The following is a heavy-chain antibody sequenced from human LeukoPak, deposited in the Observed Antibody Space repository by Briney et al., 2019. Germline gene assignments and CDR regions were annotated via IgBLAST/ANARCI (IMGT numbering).Heavy chain of an antibody. CDR1: GGTFSSYA. D-gene: IGHD3-10*01. V-gene: IGHV1-69*05. CDR2: IIPIFGTA. J-gene: IGHJ5*02. Sequence: GASVKVSCKASGGTFSSYAISWVRQAPGQGLEWMGGIIPIFGTANYAQKFQGRVTITTDESTSTAYMELSSLRSEDTAVYYCARHTGSGSYYNRFINWFDPWGQGTLVTVSS. CDR3: ARHTGSGSYYNRFINWFDP.